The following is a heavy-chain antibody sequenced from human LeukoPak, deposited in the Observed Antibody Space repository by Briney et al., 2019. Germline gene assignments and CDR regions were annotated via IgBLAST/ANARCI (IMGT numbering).Heavy chain of an antibody. V-gene: IGHV4-31*03. J-gene: IGHJ3*02. CDR3: ARDGQRRGAFDI. CDR1: GGSISSGGYY. Sequence: SETLSLTCTVSGGSISSGGYYWSWIRQHPGKGLEWIGYIYYSGSTYCNPSLKSRVTISVDTSKNQFSLKLSSVTAADTAVYYCARDGQRRGAFDIWGQGTMVTVSS. D-gene: IGHD6-25*01. CDR2: IYYSGST.